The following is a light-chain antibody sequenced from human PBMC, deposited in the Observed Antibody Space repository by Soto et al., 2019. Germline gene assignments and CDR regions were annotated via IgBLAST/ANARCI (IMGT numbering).Light chain of an antibody. CDR2: GAS. V-gene: IGKV3-20*01. CDR1: QSISSAY. J-gene: IGKJ1*01. Sequence: IVLPQSPGTLSLSPGDRATLSCRARQSISSAYLAWYQQTPGQARRLLIYGASTRATGIPDRFSGSGSGTEFTLTISRLEPEDFAVYYCQHYGTSPKWTFGPGTKVDIK. CDR3: QHYGTSPKWT.